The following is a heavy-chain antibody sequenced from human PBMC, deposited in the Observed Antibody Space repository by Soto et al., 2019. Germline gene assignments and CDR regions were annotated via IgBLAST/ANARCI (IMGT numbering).Heavy chain of an antibody. CDR3: TRGGMPYSSWNYYFNGMDI. J-gene: IGHJ6*02. D-gene: IGHD6-13*01. V-gene: IGHV1-2*02. CDR1: GYTFTDYY. Sequence: QAQVEQSGAEVKKPGASVKVSCKSSGYTFTDYYMHWVRQAPGQGLEWMGWINPKSGATNYAQKFRGRVSMTRDTSTSTVYMELTKLTSYDTSVYYCTRGGMPYSSWNYYFNGMDIWGQGTTVTVAS. CDR2: INPKSGAT.